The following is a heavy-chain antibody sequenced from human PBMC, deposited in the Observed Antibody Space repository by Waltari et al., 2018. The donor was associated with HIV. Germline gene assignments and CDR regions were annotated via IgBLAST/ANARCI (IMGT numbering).Heavy chain of an antibody. J-gene: IGHJ4*02. CDR2: IKSKTDGGTT. V-gene: IGHV3-15*01. CDR3: TTDQGGRRAIVGATRKGEH. Sequence: VRQAPGKGLEWVGRIKSKTDGGTTDYAAPVKGRFTISRDDSKNTLYLQMNSLKTEDTAVYYCTTDQGGRRAIVGATRKGEHWGQGTLVTVSS. D-gene: IGHD1-26*01.